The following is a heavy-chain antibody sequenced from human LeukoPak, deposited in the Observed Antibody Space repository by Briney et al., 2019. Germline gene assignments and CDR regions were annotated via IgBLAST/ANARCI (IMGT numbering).Heavy chain of an antibody. D-gene: IGHD2-2*01. CDR3: ARANFLYCSSSTCLFDY. CDR2: INPNDGDT. V-gene: IGHV1-2*02. J-gene: IGHJ4*02. CDR1: GYTFTDYY. Sequence: APSVTVSCKPSGYTFTDYYMHWVRQTPGQGFEWMGWINPNDGDTNYAQKFQGRVTITRDTSISTAHMEVNRLRADDTAVYYCARANFLYCSSSTCLFDYWGQGTLVTVSS.